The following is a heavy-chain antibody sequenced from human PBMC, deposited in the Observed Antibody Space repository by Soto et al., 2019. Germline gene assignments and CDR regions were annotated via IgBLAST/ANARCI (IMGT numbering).Heavy chain of an antibody. J-gene: IGHJ4*02. D-gene: IGHD2-2*01. Sequence: GGSLRLSCAASGFTVSSNYMSWVRQAPGKGLEWVSVIYSGGSTYYADSVKGRFTISRHNSKNTLYLQMNSLRAEDTAVYYCASAMEGVQNPLFDYWGQGTLVTVSS. CDR1: GFTVSSNY. CDR3: ASAMEGVQNPLFDY. CDR2: IYSGGST. V-gene: IGHV3-53*04.